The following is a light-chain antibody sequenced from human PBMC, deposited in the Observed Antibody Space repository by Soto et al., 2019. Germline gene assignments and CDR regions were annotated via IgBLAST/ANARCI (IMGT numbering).Light chain of an antibody. CDR3: LPPTIYPFT. CDR1: QGIRND. Sequence: DIQMTQSPSSLSASVGDRVTITCRASQGIRNDLGWYQQKPGKAPKRLIYATSSLQSGVPSRFSSSRSGTDFTRQIRSLEPEDFATKYCLPPTIYPFTFGEGTKVESK. J-gene: IGKJ4*01. V-gene: IGKV1-17*01. CDR2: ATS.